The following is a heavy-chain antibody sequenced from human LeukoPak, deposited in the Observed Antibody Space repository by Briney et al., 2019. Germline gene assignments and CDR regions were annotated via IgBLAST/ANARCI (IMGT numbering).Heavy chain of an antibody. J-gene: IGHJ4*02. CDR2: IYYSGST. D-gene: IGHD2-15*01. CDR3: ARVGYCSGGSCYSYYFDY. V-gene: IGHV4-59*01. Sequence: SETLSLTCAVYGGSFSGYYWSWIRQPPGKGLEWIGYIYYSGSTNYNPSLKRRVTISVDTSKNQFSLKLSSVTAADTAVYYCARVGYCSGGSCYSYYFDYWGQGTLVTASS. CDR1: GGSFSGYY.